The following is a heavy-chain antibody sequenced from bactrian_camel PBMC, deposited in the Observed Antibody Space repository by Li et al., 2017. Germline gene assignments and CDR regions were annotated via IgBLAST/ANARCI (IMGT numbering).Heavy chain of an antibody. V-gene: IGHV3S1*01. CDR2: ITTGTGNT. J-gene: IGHJ4*01. CDR1: RSLYSGAC. CDR3: AADQLYGTCRDVLDFPA. Sequence: HVQLVESGGGSVQAGGSLRLSCVASRSLYSGACVGWLRQAPGKEREGVAAITTGTGNTDYADSVKGRFINTRDKAKDLVYLQMNGLQPEDTGMYYCAADQLYGTCRDVLDFPARGQGTQVTVS. D-gene: IGHD6*01.